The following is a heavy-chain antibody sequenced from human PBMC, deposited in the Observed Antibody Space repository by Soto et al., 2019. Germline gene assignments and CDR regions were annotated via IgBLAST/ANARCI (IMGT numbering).Heavy chain of an antibody. CDR3: ARTPWVGYTGYYLEY. CDR1: GGSISSSNW. Sequence: QVQLQESGPGLVKPSGTLSLTCAVSGGSISSSNWWSWVRQPPGKGLEWLGEIYHGGSTNYNPSLKSPVTISLDKSKKQLSVTLSSVTAADTAGYSCARTPWVGYTGYYLEYWGQGTLVSVSS. CDR2: IYHGGST. D-gene: IGHD5-18*01. J-gene: IGHJ4*02. V-gene: IGHV4-4*02.